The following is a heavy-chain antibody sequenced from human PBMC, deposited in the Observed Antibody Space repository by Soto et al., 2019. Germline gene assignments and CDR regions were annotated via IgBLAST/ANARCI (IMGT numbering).Heavy chain of an antibody. Sequence: GGSLRLSCAASGFTFSSHAMSWVRQAPGKGLQWVSAISGSGGSTYYADSVKGRFTISRDNSKNTLYLQMNSLRAEDTAVYYCAKRDYDILTGEFDYWGQGTLVTVS. V-gene: IGHV3-23*01. D-gene: IGHD3-9*01. J-gene: IGHJ4*02. CDR1: GFTFSSHA. CDR3: AKRDYDILTGEFDY. CDR2: ISGSGGST.